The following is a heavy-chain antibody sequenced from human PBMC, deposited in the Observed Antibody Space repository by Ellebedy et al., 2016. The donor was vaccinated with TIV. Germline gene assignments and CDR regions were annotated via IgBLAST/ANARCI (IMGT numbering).Heavy chain of an antibody. CDR3: ATERSGYDFDY. D-gene: IGHD5-12*01. CDR2: VSAIGGST. J-gene: IGHJ4*02. CDR1: GFTFSSYA. V-gene: IGHV3-23*01. Sequence: GESLKISCAAKGFTFSSYAMSWVRQAPGKGLEWVSTVSAIGGSTFYADSVKGRFTVSRDNSKNTLYLQMNSLRTEDTAVYYCATERSGYDFDYWGQGTLVTVSA.